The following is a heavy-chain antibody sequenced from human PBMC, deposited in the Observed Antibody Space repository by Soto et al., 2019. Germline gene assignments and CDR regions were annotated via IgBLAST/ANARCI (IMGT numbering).Heavy chain of an antibody. CDR2: ISSSSSTI. CDR3: AREVPAAIKGFPFDY. CDR1: GFTFSSYS. D-gene: IGHD2-2*02. V-gene: IGHV3-48*01. J-gene: IGHJ4*02. Sequence: EVQLVESGGGLVQPGGSLRLSCAASGFTFSSYSMNWVRQAPGKGLEWVSYISSSSSTIYYADSVKGRFTISRDNAKNSLYLQMNSLRAEDTAVYYCAREVPAAIKGFPFDYWGQGTLVTVSS.